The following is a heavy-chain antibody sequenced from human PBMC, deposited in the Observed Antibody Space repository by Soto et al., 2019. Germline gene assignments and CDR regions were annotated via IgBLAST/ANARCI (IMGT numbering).Heavy chain of an antibody. Sequence: GASVKVSCKASGYTFTSYGISWVRQAPGQGLEWMGWISAYNGNTNYAQKLQGRVTMTTDTSTSTAYIELRSLGSDDTAVYYCARAVMVQQLVDYWGQGTLVTVSS. D-gene: IGHD6-13*01. CDR2: ISAYNGNT. J-gene: IGHJ4*02. CDR1: GYTFTSYG. CDR3: ARAVMVQQLVDY. V-gene: IGHV1-18*01.